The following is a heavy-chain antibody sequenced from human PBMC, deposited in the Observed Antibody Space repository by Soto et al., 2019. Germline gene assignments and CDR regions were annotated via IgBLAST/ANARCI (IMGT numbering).Heavy chain of an antibody. D-gene: IGHD3-16*01. V-gene: IGHV3-23*01. J-gene: IGHJ4*02. Sequence: GGSLRLSCAASAFKFSNYAMSWDRQAPGGWLELVSLISATGGGTYYADSVKGRFTISRDNSHNTLYLQVHSLTAEDTAVYYCAKDRLAGGNSAFYFDFWGQGAQVTVSS. CDR2: ISATGGGT. CDR3: AKDRLAGGNSAFYFDF. CDR1: AFKFSNYA.